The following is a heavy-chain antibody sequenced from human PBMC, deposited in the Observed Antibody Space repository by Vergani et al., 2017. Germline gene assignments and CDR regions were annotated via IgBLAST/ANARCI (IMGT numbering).Heavy chain of an antibody. CDR1: GFTFSSYG. Sequence: QVQLVESGGGLVKPGGSLRLSCAASGFTFSSYGMHWVRQAPGKGLEWVAVISYDGSNKYYADSVKGRFTISRDNSKNTLYLQMNSLRAEDTAVYYCAKDNCSGGSCRSYWYFDLWGRGTLVTVSS. CDR2: ISYDGSNK. D-gene: IGHD2-15*01. J-gene: IGHJ2*01. V-gene: IGHV3-30*18. CDR3: AKDNCSGGSCRSYWYFDL.